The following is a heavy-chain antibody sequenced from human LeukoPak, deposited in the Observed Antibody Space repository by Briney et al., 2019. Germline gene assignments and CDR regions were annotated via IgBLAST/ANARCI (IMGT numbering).Heavy chain of an antibody. V-gene: IGHV4-39*07. Sequence: SETLSLTCAVYGGSFSSYYWGWIRQPPGKGLEWIGSIYYSGGTYYNPSLKSRVTISVDTSKNQFSLKLSSVTAADTAVYYCAREAPISYSGSYRNHDAFDIWGQGTMVTVSS. CDR3: AREAPISYSGSYRNHDAFDI. D-gene: IGHD1-26*01. CDR1: GGSFSSYY. CDR2: IYYSGGT. J-gene: IGHJ3*02.